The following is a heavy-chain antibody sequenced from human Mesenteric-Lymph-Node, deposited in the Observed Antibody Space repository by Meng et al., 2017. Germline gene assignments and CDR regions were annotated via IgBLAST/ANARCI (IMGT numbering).Heavy chain of an antibody. Sequence: GGSLRLSCAASGFTFSNYNMNWVRQAPGKGLEWVSSISSSGAYIYYADSVKGRFTISRDNARNSLYLQMNSLRADDTAVYYCTKDDDVGSYLARDWGQGTLVTVSS. D-gene: IGHD3-16*02. J-gene: IGHJ4*02. CDR2: ISSSGAYI. V-gene: IGHV3-21*06. CDR1: GFTFSNYN. CDR3: TKDDDVGSYLARD.